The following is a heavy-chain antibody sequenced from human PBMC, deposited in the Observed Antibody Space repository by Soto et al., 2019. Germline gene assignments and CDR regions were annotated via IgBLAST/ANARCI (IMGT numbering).Heavy chain of an antibody. Sequence: QVQLVQSGGEVKKPGASVKVSCKASGYTFTNYGISWVRQAPGQGLEWMGWINVYNGNTKYAQKVQGRFTMTTATSTSTAYMGLSSLISDDTAVYYGARGVGSGSYYNQYNWFDPWGQGTLVTVSS. CDR1: GYTFTNYG. CDR3: ARGVGSGSYYNQYNWFDP. D-gene: IGHD3-10*01. J-gene: IGHJ5*02. CDR2: INVYNGNT. V-gene: IGHV1-18*01.